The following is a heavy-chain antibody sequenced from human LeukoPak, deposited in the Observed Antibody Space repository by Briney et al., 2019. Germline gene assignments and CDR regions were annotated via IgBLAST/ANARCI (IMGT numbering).Heavy chain of an antibody. D-gene: IGHD6-13*01. Sequence: GGSLRLSCAASGFTFNDYSMTWVRQAPGKGLEWVSYITSSSSNIYYADSVKGRFTISRDNAKNSLYLQMNSLRAEDTAVYYCAKPGIAAAVPDYWGQGTLVTVSS. CDR2: ITSSSSNI. CDR1: GFTFNDYS. CDR3: AKPGIAAAVPDY. V-gene: IGHV3-48*04. J-gene: IGHJ4*02.